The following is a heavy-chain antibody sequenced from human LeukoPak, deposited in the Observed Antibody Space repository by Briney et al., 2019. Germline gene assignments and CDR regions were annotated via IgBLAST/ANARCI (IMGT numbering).Heavy chain of an antibody. D-gene: IGHD2-2*02. CDR1: GFTFDDYA. V-gene: IGHV3-9*01. CDR3: ATSPRDQLLYGDI. Sequence: GGSLRLSCVASGFTFDDYAMHWVRQAPGKGLEGGSGISWNSGSIVYADSVKGRFTISRDNSKNTLYLHMNSLRAEDTAVYYCATSPRDQLLYGDIWGQGTMVTVSS. CDR2: ISWNSGSI. J-gene: IGHJ3*02.